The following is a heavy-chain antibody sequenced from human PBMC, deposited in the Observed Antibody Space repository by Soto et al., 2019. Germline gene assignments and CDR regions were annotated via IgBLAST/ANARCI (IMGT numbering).Heavy chain of an antibody. CDR1: GFTFSSYN. Sequence: PGGSLRLSCAASGFTFSSYNMNWVRQAPGKGLEWVSFISGTSTYISYADSMKGRFTISRDNAKNSLYLQMNSLRAEDTAVYFCARDPDLTAAPGTYYYYGMDVWGQGTTVTVSS. V-gene: IGHV3-21*01. CDR2: ISGTSTYI. CDR3: ARDPDLTAAPGTYYYYGMDV. J-gene: IGHJ6*02. D-gene: IGHD6-13*01.